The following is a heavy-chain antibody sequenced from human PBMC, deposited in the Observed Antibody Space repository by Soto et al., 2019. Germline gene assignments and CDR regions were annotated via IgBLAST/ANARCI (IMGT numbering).Heavy chain of an antibody. J-gene: IGHJ5*02. CDR1: SGSISSSNW. V-gene: IGHV4-4*02. CDR3: AREREGGGINWFDP. D-gene: IGHD3-16*01. CDR2: IYHSGST. Sequence: SETLSLTCAVSSGSISSSNWWSWVRQPPGKGLEWIGEIYHSGSTNYNPSLKSRVTISVDKSKNQFSLKLSSVTAADTAVYYCAREREGGGINWFDPWGQGTLVTVSS.